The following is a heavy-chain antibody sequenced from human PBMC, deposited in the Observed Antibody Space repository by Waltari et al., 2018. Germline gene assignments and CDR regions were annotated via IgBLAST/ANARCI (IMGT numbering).Heavy chain of an antibody. J-gene: IGHJ6*02. CDR2: INHNGNR. D-gene: IGHD2-8*02. V-gene: IGHV4-34*02. CDR1: GGSFRGYY. Sequence: QVQLQQLGAGQLQPSETLSLTCAVYGGSFRGYYWGWIRQPPGKGLEWIGEINHNGNRKHNPSLRSRVTMLGDTSRSQFSLKLNSVTAADTAVYYCVRLEDCTGPGGNCYSGDSFALDVWGQGTTVTVSS. CDR3: VRLEDCTGPGGNCYSGDSFALDV.